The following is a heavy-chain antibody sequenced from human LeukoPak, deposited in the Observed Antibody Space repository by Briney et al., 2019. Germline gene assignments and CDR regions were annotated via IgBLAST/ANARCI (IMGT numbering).Heavy chain of an antibody. Sequence: SGTLSLTCAVSGGSISSSSWWSWVRQPPGKGLEWTGQIYHSGSTNYNPSLKSRVTISVDKSNNHFSLKLSSVTAADTAVYYCASDGRGSDCWGQGTLVTVSS. CDR1: GGSISSSSW. J-gene: IGHJ4*02. V-gene: IGHV4-4*02. CDR3: ASDGRGSDC. D-gene: IGHD2-15*01. CDR2: IYHSGST.